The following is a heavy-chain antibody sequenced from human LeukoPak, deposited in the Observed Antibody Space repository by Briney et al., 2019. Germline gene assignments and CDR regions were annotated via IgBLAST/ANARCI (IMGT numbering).Heavy chain of an antibody. J-gene: IGHJ1*01. D-gene: IGHD3-22*01. CDR1: GFTFSSYW. V-gene: IGHV3-74*01. CDR2: TKSDGNT. CDR3: ARAPSEIGGYYPEYFRH. Sequence: PGGSLRLSCAASGFTFSSYWMHWVRQAPGKGLVWVSRTKSDGNTNYADSVKGRFTISRDNAKNTVSLQMNSLRAEDTGVYYCARAPSEIGGYYPEYFRHWGQGTLVTVSS.